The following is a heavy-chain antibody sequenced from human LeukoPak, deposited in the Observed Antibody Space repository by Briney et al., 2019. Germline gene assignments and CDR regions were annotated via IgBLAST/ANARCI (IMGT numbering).Heavy chain of an antibody. V-gene: IGHV4-34*01. CDR2: INHSGST. CDR1: GGSFSGYY. Sequence: SETLSLTCAVYGGSFSGYYWSWIRQPPGKGLEWIGEINHSGSTNYNPSLKSRVTISVDTSKNQFSLKLSSVTAADTAVYYCAKDHNLYYYDSSGYYSDWGQGTLVTVSS. J-gene: IGHJ4*02. D-gene: IGHD3-22*01. CDR3: AKDHNLYYYDSSGYYSD.